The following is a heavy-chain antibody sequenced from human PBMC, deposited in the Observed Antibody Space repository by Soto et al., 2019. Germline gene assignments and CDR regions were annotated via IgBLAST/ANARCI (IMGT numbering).Heavy chain of an antibody. V-gene: IGHV1-24*01. Sequence: EASVKVSCKVSGYTLTELSMHWVRQAPGKGLEWMGGFDPEDGETIYAQKFQGRVTMTEDTSTDTAYMELSSLRSEDTAVYYCATRERLGELSRGAFDIWGQGTMVTVSS. CDR3: ATRERLGELSRGAFDI. D-gene: IGHD3-16*02. J-gene: IGHJ3*02. CDR1: GYTLTELS. CDR2: FDPEDGET.